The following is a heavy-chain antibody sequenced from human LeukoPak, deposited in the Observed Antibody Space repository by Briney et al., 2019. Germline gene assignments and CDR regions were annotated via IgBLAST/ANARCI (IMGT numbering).Heavy chain of an antibody. CDR3: ARDVGANDY. V-gene: IGHV3-23*01. D-gene: IGHD1-26*01. CDR1: GFTFSDYA. Sequence: PGGSLRLSCAASGFTFSDYAMSWVRQAPGKGLEWVSEISGTGGSTYYADSVKGRFTISRDNAKNSLYLQMNSLRAEDTAVYYCARDVGANDYWGQGTLVTVSS. J-gene: IGHJ4*02. CDR2: ISGTGGST.